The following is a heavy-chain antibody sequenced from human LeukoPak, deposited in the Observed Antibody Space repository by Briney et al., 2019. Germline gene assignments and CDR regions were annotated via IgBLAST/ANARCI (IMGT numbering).Heavy chain of an antibody. Sequence: GESLKISCEGSGYNVTNYWIGWVRRLPGKGLEWMGIIYPGDSDTRYSPSFQGQVTISADKSISTAYLQWSNLKASDTAMYYCARGSIVGATRNYFDYWGQGTQVTVSS. J-gene: IGHJ4*02. V-gene: IGHV5-51*01. CDR1: GYNVTNYW. CDR3: ARGSIVGATRNYFDY. D-gene: IGHD1-26*01. CDR2: IYPGDSDT.